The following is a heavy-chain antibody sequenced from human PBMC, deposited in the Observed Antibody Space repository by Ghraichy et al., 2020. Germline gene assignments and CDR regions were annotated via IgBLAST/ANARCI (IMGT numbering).Heavy chain of an antibody. CDR3: AKDGPYSGTSFEEFDY. J-gene: IGHJ4*02. CDR2: ISGSGDKT. V-gene: IGHV3-23*01. Sequence: GGSLRLSCAASGFTFSSYAMSWVRQAPGKGLEWVSSISGSGDKTYHADSVKGRFTISRDNSKNTLYLQMNSLRAEDTAVYYCAKDGPYSGTSFEEFDYWGKGTLVTVSS. CDR1: GFTFSSYA. D-gene: IGHD1-26*01.